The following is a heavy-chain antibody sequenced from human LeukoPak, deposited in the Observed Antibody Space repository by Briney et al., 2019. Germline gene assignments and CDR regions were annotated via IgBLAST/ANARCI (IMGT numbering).Heavy chain of an antibody. D-gene: IGHD2-2*02. V-gene: IGHV5-51*01. CDR1: GYTFASYW. CDR2: IYPGDSDT. CDR3: ARQGCSSTSCYKY. Sequence: GESLKISCKGSGYTFASYWIAWVRQTPGKGLEWMGSIYPGDSDTTYSPSFQGQVTISADKSISTAYLQWSSLKASDTAMYYCARQGCSSTSCYKYWGQGTLVTVSS. J-gene: IGHJ4*02.